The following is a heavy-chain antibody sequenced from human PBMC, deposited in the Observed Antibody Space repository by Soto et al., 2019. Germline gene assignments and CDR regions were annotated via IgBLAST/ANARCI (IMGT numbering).Heavy chain of an antibody. V-gene: IGHV4-39*01. CDR2: IYYSGST. J-gene: IGHJ6*02. CDR3: ARLPYYYGSGSYYKGLQDYYYYYGMDV. Sequence: SETLSLTCTVSGGSISSSSYYWGWIRQPPGKGLEWIGSIYYSGSTYYNPSLKSRVTISVDTSKNQFSLKLSSVTAADTAVYYCARLPYYYGSGSYYKGLQDYYYYYGMDVWAQGTTVTVSS. CDR1: GGSISSSSYY. D-gene: IGHD3-10*01.